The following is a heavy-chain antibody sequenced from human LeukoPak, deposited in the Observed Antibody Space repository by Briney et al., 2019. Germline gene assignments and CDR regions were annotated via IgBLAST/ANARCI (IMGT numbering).Heavy chain of an antibody. Sequence: PGGSLRLSCTVSGFTVSTNSMSWVRQAPGKGLEWLSYISYSGRTIYYADSVKGRFTISRDNAKSSLYLQMNSLRAEDTAVYYCARDGRWINYYDGSSPVWGQGTLVTVSS. V-gene: IGHV3-11*04. CDR2: ISYSGRTI. CDR3: ARDGRWINYYDGSSPV. J-gene: IGHJ4*02. CDR1: GFTVSTNS. D-gene: IGHD3-22*01.